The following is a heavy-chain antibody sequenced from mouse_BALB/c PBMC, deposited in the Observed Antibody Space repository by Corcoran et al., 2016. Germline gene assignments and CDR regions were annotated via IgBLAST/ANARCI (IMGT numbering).Heavy chain of an antibody. V-gene: IGHV3-6*02. CDR3: ARDDGYAY. CDR2: ISYDGSN. D-gene: IGHD2-3*01. J-gene: IGHJ3*01. CDR1: GYSITGGHY. Sequence: DVQLQESGPGLVKPSQSLSLTCSVTGYSITGGHYWIWIRQFAGNKLEWMGYISYDGSNNYNPSLKNRISITRDTSKNQFFLKLKSVTTEDTATYYCARDDGYAYWGQGTLVTVSA.